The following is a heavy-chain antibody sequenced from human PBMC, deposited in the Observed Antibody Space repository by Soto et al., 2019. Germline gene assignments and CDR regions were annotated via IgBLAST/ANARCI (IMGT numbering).Heavy chain of an antibody. D-gene: IGHD3-22*01. Sequence: SVKVSCKASGGTFSSYAISWVRQAPGQGLEWMGGIIPIFGTANYAQKFQGRVTITADESTSTAYMELSSLRSEDTAVYYCARRHYDSSGYYYDAFDIWGQGTMVTVSS. CDR3: ARRHYDSSGYYYDAFDI. J-gene: IGHJ3*02. CDR2: IIPIFGTA. V-gene: IGHV1-69*13. CDR1: GGTFSSYA.